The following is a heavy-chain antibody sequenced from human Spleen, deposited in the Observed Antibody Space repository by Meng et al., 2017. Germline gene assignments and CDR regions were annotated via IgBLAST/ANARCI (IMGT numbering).Heavy chain of an antibody. CDR2: IRWSGGST. D-gene: IGHD3-22*01. CDR3: VRAFYYDSSGRTNTFDM. V-gene: IGHV3-20*04. J-gene: IGHJ3*02. Sequence: GASLKISCEASGFKFADYAMAWVRRGPGKGLEWVSGIRWSGGSTGYADSVKGRFIISRDNAKNSLYLQMNSLRAEDTAFYYCVRAFYYDSSGRTNTFDMGGQGKRVNVAS. CDR1: GFKFADYA.